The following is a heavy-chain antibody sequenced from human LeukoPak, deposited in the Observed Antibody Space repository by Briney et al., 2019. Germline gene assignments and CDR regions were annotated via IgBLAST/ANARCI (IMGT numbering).Heavy chain of an antibody. D-gene: IGHD1-26*01. CDR3: AAGVGTTDFDY. Sequence: GGSLRLSCAPSGFTFSNAWMTWVRQAPGKGLEWVGRLKSRTDGGTTDYAAPVKGRFTISRDDSKNTLYLQMNSLKTEDTAVYFCAAGVGTTDFDYWGQGTLVTVSS. CDR2: LKSRTDGGTT. V-gene: IGHV3-15*01. CDR1: GFTFSNAW. J-gene: IGHJ4*02.